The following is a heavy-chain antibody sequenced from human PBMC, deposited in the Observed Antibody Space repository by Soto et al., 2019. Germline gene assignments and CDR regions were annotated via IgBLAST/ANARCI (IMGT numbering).Heavy chain of an antibody. CDR2: ISGSGGST. V-gene: IGHV3-23*01. J-gene: IGHJ6*03. CDR3: AKDKVVAARYYYYYMGV. Sequence: EVQLLESGGGLVQPGGSLRLSCAASGFTFSSYAMSWVRQAPGKGLEWVSAISGSGGSTYYADSVKGRFTISRDNSKNTLYLQMNSLRAEDTAVYYCAKDKVVAARYYYYYMGVWGKGTTVTVSS. CDR1: GFTFSSYA. D-gene: IGHD2-15*01.